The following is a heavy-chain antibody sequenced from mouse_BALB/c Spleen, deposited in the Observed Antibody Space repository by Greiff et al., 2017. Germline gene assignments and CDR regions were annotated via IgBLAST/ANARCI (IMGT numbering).Heavy chain of an antibody. Sequence: VQLVESGAELARPGASVKLSCKASGYTFTSYWMQWVKQRPGQGLEWIGAIYPGDGDTRYTQKFKGKATLTADKSSSTAYMQLSSLASEDSAVYYCARDGNLYYFDYWGQGTTLTVSS. V-gene: IGHV1-87*01. CDR1: GYTFTSYW. J-gene: IGHJ2*01. D-gene: IGHD2-1*01. CDR2: IYPGDGDT. CDR3: ARDGNLYYFDY.